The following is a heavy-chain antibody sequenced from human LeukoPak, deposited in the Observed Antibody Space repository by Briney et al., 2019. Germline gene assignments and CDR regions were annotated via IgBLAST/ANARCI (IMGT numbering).Heavy chain of an antibody. CDR3: ARGVPQYSSSWYFNYYYYYMDV. V-gene: IGHV1-8*03. Sequence: ALVKVSCKASGYTFTSYGISWVRQATGQGLEWMGWMNPNSGNTGYAQKFQGRVTITRNTSISTAYMELSSLRSEDTAVYYCARGVPQYSSSWYFNYYYYYMDVWGKGTTVTVSS. CDR1: GYTFTSYG. J-gene: IGHJ6*03. CDR2: MNPNSGNT. D-gene: IGHD6-13*01.